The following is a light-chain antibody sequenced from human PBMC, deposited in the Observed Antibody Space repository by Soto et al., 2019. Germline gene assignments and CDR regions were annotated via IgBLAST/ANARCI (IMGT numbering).Light chain of an antibody. Sequence: DIQMTQSPSTLSASVGDRVTITCRASQSISSWLAWYQQKLGKAPKLLIYDASSLESGVPSRFSRSGSGTEFTLAISCLQPDDFATYSCQHYNSYLTFGQGTNVEIK. CDR2: DAS. CDR3: QHYNSYLT. V-gene: IGKV1-5*01. J-gene: IGKJ1*01. CDR1: QSISSW.